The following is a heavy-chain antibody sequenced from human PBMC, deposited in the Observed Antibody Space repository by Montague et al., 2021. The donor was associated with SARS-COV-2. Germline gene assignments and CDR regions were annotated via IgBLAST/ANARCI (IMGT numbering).Heavy chain of an antibody. CDR1: GDSVNSDNW. CDR2: LYHTGST. V-gene: IGHV4-4*02. D-gene: IGHD3-22*01. J-gene: IGHJ4*02. CDR3: AALPSSIRMVVVVQGYYFDV. Sequence: SETLSLTCVVSGDSVNSDNWWTWGRLPPGQGLGWVGELYHTGSTKYKPSLKSRVSMSVDKYWNQFSLGLTSVTAADTAVYYCAALPSSIRMVVVVQGYYFDVWGQGTLVTVSS.